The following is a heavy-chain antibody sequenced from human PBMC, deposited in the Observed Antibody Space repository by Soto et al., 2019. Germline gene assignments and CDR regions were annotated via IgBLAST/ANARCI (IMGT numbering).Heavy chain of an antibody. J-gene: IGHJ3*02. Sequence: QMQLVQSGPEVKKPGTSVKVSCKASGFTFTSSAVQWVRQARGQRLEWIGWIVVGSGNTNYAQKFQERVTITRDMATRTAYMELSSLRSEDKAVFCRAADYGWLAAVGDFDIWGQGTMVTVSS. CDR2: IVVGSGNT. V-gene: IGHV1-58*01. CDR1: GFTFTSSA. CDR3: AADYGWLAAVGDFDI. D-gene: IGHD2-8*02.